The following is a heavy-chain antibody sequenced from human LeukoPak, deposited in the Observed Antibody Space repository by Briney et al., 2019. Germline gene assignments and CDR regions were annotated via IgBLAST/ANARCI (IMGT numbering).Heavy chain of an antibody. V-gene: IGHV4-31*03. CDR1: GGSISSGGYY. CDR3: ARGGDNDEFDY. J-gene: IGHJ4*02. Sequence: SETLSFTCTVSGGSISSGGYYWSWIRQHPGKGLEWIGYISYSGSAYYNPSLKSRVTISVDTSKNQFSLKLSSVTAADTAVYYCARGGDNDEFDYWGQGTLVTVSS. CDR2: ISYSGSA. D-gene: IGHD5-24*01.